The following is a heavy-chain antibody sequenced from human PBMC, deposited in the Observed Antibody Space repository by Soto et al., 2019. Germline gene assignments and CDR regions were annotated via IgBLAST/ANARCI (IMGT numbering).Heavy chain of an antibody. V-gene: IGHV3-23*01. D-gene: IGHD4-4*01. CDR3: AKGPTVTYYYYYYMDV. CDR2: ISGSGGST. CDR1: GFTFSSYA. Sequence: GGSLRLSCAASGFTFSSYAMSWVRQAPGKGLEWVSAISGSGGSTYYADSVKGRFTISRDNSKNTLYLQMNSLRAEDTAVYYCAKGPTVTYYYYYYMDVWGKGTTVTVSS. J-gene: IGHJ6*03.